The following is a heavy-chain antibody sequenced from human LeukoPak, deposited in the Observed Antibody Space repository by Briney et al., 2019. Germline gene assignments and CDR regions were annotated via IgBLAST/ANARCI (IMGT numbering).Heavy chain of an antibody. D-gene: IGHD2-15*01. Sequence: GRSLRLSCAASGFTFSSYAMHWVRQAPGKGLEWVAVISYDGSNKYYADSVKGRFTISRDNSKNTLYLQMNSLRAEDTAVYYCAKDPRPLIVVVVAATGPPEHWGQGTLVTVSS. CDR1: GFTFSSYA. CDR3: AKDPRPLIVVVVAATGPPEH. CDR2: ISYDGSNK. J-gene: IGHJ4*02. V-gene: IGHV3-30-3*01.